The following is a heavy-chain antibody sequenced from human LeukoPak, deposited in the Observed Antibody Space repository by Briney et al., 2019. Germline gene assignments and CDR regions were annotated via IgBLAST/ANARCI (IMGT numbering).Heavy chain of an antibody. V-gene: IGHV3-23*01. CDR2: IGSDNKS. Sequence: GGSLRLSCADSGFTFSTYAMTWVRQAPGKGLEWVSSIGSDNKSHYSESVKGRFAISRDNSKNTLYMQMNSLRAEDTAVYYCAKDPRGYSYALLYFDSWGQGTLVTVSS. D-gene: IGHD5-18*01. CDR3: AKDPRGYSYALLYFDS. J-gene: IGHJ4*02. CDR1: GFTFSTYA.